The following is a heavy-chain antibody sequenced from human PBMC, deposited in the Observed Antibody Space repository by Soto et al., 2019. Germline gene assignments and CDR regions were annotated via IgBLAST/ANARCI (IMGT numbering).Heavy chain of an antibody. V-gene: IGHV1-3*01. D-gene: IGHD6-13*01. CDR1: GYTFTSHG. CDR2: INAANGDT. CDR3: VRRHVSATGIDWFDP. Sequence: DSVQVSCKASGYTFTSHGIHWVRQAPGQRLEWMGWINAANGDTKYSPKFQGRVTITRDTSASTAYMELSSLRSEDTAVYYCVRRHVSATGIDWFDPWGQGTLVSVSP. J-gene: IGHJ5*02.